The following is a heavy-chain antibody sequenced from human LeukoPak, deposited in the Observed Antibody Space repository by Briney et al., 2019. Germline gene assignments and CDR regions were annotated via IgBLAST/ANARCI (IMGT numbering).Heavy chain of an antibody. CDR1: GFTVSSNY. CDR2: ISSSGSTI. V-gene: IGHV3-11*04. CDR3: ARAAFVRGSYPHDAFDI. Sequence: GGSLRLSCAASGFTVSSNYIWVRQAPGKGLEWVSYISSSGSTIYYADSVKGRFTISRDNAKNSLYLQMNSLRAEDTAVYYCARAAFVRGSYPHDAFDIWGQGTMVTVSS. D-gene: IGHD1-26*01. J-gene: IGHJ3*02.